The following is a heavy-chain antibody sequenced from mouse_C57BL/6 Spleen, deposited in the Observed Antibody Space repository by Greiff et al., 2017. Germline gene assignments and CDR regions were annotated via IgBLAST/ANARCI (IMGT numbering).Heavy chain of an antibody. Sequence: EVKLQQSGPELVKPGASVKISCKASGYTFTDYYMNWVKQSHGKSLEWIGDINPNNGGTSYNQKFKGKATLTVDKSSSTAYMELRSLTSEDSAVYYCASTSLRPAWFAYWGQGTLVTVSA. D-gene: IGHD1-1*01. CDR3: ASTSLRPAWFAY. V-gene: IGHV1-26*01. CDR2: INPNNGGT. CDR1: GYTFTDYY. J-gene: IGHJ3*01.